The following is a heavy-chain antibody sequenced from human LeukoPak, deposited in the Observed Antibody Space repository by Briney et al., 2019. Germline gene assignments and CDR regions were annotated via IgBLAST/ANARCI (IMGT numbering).Heavy chain of an antibody. CDR1: GGSFSGYY. CDR3: AGVFGDFNY. CDR2: INHSGST. D-gene: IGHD3-10*02. J-gene: IGHJ4*02. V-gene: IGHV4-34*01. Sequence: SSETLSLTCAVYGGSFSGYYWSWIRQPPGKGLEWIGEINHSGSTNYNPSLKSVVTISVDTSKNQFSLKLSSVTAADTAVYYCAGVFGDFNYWGQGTLVTVSS.